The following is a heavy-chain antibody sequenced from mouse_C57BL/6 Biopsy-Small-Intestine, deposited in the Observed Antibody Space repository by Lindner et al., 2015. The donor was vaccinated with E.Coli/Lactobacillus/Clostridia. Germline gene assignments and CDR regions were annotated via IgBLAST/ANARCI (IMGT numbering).Heavy chain of an antibody. Sequence: SVKVSCKASGYTFSSYYIHWMRQAPGQGLEWMGLINPSGGTTSYAQEFQGRVTMTRDTSTSTVYMELSSLRSEDTAVYYCARDNSVGDIAWWFDPWGQGTLVTVSS. CDR1: GYTFSSYY. CDR3: ARDNSVGDIAWWFDP. D-gene: IGHD1-1*02. CDR2: INPSGGTT. J-gene: IGHJ4*01. V-gene: IGHV1-55*01.